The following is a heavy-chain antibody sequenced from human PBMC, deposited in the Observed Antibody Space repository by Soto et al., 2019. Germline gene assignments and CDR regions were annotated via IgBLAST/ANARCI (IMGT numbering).Heavy chain of an antibody. V-gene: IGHV3-33*01. Sequence: QEHLVESGGGVVQPGRSLRLSCAASGSIFSGYGMHWVRQAPGKGLEWVAVIWYDGSNKYYADSVKGRFTISRDNSKNMFYRQRHSLRAEETAVYYCGRDGFVGMAFRGFCVCWGQVTLVTVSS. J-gene: IGHJ4*02. CDR2: IWYDGSNK. D-gene: IGHD2-8*01. CDR1: GSIFSGYG. CDR3: GRDGFVGMAFRGFCVC.